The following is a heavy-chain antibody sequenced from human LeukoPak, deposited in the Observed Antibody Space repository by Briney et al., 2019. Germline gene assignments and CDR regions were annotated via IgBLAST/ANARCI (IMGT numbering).Heavy chain of an antibody. CDR2: ISSSSSYI. CDR3: ARDGGYCSSTSCLAEYDY. V-gene: IGHV3-21*01. J-gene: IGHJ4*02. D-gene: IGHD2-2*01. Sequence: GGSLRLSCAASGFTSSSYSMNWVRQAPGKGLEWVSSISSSSSYIYYADSVKGRFTISRDNAKNSLYLQMNSLRAEDTAVYYCARDGGYCSSTSCLAEYDYWGQGTLVTVSS. CDR1: GFTSSSYS.